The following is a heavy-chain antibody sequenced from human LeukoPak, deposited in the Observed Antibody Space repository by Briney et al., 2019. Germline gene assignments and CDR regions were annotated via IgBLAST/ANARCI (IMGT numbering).Heavy chain of an antibody. CDR1: GGSFSGYY. CDR3: ATYIPRRVYYFDY. D-gene: IGHD3-3*01. V-gene: IGHV4-34*01. J-gene: IGHJ4*02. Sequence: SETLSLTCAVYGGSFSGYYWSWIRQPPGKGLEWIGEINHSGSTNYNPSLKSRVNISVDTSKNQFSLKLSSVTAADTAVYYCATYIPRRVYYFDYWGQGTLVTVSS. CDR2: INHSGST.